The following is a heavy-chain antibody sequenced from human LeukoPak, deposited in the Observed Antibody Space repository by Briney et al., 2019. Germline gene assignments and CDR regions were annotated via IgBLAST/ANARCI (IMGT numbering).Heavy chain of an antibody. CDR2: ISYDGSNK. J-gene: IGHJ4*02. CDR3: ARTPASSGRFFDY. V-gene: IGHV3-30*04. Sequence: SLTLSCAASGFTFSSYAMLWLRQAPGKGLVWVAVISYDGSNKYYADSVKVRFTISRDNSKNTLYLQMKSLRAEDTAEYYCARTPASSGRFFDYWGQGSLVTVSS. CDR1: GFTFSSYA. D-gene: IGHD6-19*01.